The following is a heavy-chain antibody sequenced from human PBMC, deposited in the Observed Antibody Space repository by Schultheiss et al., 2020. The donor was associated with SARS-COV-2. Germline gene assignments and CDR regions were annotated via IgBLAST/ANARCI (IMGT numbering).Heavy chain of an antibody. V-gene: IGHV3-21*01. J-gene: IGHJ3*02. CDR3: AIITERLDDAFDI. D-gene: IGHD6-19*01. CDR1: GFTFSSYS. Sequence: GGSLRLSCAASGFTFSSYSMNWVRQAPGKGLEWVSSISSSSSYIYYADSVNGRFTISRDNAKNTLYLQMNSLRAEDTAVYYCAIITERLDDAFDIWGQGTMVTVSS. CDR2: ISSSSSYI.